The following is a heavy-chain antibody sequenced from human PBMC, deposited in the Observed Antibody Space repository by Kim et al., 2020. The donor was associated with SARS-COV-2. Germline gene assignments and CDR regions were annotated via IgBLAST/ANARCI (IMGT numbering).Heavy chain of an antibody. CDR1: GFTFSTYD. J-gene: IGHJ4*02. CDR3: AKATSDSSGYYYSGALDS. Sequence: GGYLRLSCAASGFTFSTYDMHWVRQAPGKGLEWVAVMSYDGSNKFYADSVKGRFTISRDASKNALYLQMNSLRAEDTAIYYGAKATSDSSGYYYSGALDSWGQGNLVTVSS. V-gene: IGHV3-30*18. CDR2: MSYDGSNK. D-gene: IGHD3-22*01.